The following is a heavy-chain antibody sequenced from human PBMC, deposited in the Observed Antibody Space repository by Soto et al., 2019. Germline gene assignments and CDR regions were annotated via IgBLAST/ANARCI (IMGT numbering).Heavy chain of an antibody. CDR3: ARVAVGAYYFHS. D-gene: IGHD1-26*01. V-gene: IGHV3-74*01. J-gene: IGHJ4*02. Sequence: EVQLLESGGSLVQPGGSLRLSCAASGFTFSNYWMHWVLQAPGKGLVWVSRINSDGTTTSYADSVRGRFTISRDNARDTVDLQMNSLGAEDTAVYYGARVAVGAYYFHSLGQGTLVTVSS. CDR1: GFTFSNYW. CDR2: INSDGTTT.